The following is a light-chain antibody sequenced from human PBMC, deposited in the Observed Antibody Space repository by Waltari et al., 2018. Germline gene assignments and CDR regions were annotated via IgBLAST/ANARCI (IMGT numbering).Light chain of an antibody. CDR2: GAS. CDR3: QNHERLPAT. CDR1: QSIGRY. J-gene: IGKJ1*01. Sequence: EVVLTQSPGTLSLSPGETATLSCRASQSIGRYLVWYQQKAGQAPRLLLYGASTRASGIPDRFSGSGSGTDFSLTISRLEAEDFAVYYCQNHERLPATFGQGTKVEIK. V-gene: IGKV3-20*01.